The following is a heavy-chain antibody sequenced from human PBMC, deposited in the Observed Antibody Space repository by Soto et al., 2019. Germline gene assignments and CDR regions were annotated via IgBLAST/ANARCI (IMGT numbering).Heavy chain of an antibody. Sequence: QVQLVQSGAEVKKPGSSVKVSCKASGGTFSSSAISWVRQAPGQGLEWMGGIIPIYGTANYAQKFQGRVTITADESTSTAYMELSSLRSEDTDVYYCARWPYCGGDCLGYFDYWGQGTLVTVSS. D-gene: IGHD2-21*02. CDR1: GGTFSSSA. V-gene: IGHV1-69*01. J-gene: IGHJ4*02. CDR3: ARWPYCGGDCLGYFDY. CDR2: IIPIYGTA.